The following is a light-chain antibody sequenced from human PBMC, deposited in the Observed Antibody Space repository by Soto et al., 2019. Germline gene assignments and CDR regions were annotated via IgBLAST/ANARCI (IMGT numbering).Light chain of an antibody. CDR2: KDS. CDR1: ALQKQY. J-gene: IGLJ2*01. V-gene: IGLV3-25*02. Sequence: SYELTQPPSVSVSPGQTARITCSGDALQKQYAYWYQQKPGQAPVLVIYKDSERPSGIPERFSGSSSGTTVTLTISGVQAEDEADYDCQSADSGGTYPVFGGGTKLTVL. CDR3: QSADSGGTYPV.